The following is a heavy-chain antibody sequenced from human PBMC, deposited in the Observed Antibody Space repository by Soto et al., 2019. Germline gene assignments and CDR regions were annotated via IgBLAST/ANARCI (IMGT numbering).Heavy chain of an antibody. D-gene: IGHD6-13*01. Sequence: QVQLVESGGGLVKPGGSLRLSCAASGFTFGDYYMSWIRQAPGKGLEWVSYISSRGSSTSYVDSVRGRFTISRDNAKNSLYLQRDSLGAEDTAVYYCARAAAAGPAAGYWGQGTLVTVSS. J-gene: IGHJ4*02. CDR1: GFTFGDYY. V-gene: IGHV3-11*01. CDR3: ARAAAAGPAAGY. CDR2: ISSRGSST.